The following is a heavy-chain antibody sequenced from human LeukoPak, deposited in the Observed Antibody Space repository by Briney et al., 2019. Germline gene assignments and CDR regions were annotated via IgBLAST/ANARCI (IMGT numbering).Heavy chain of an antibody. Sequence: SETLSLTCAVSGGSISSGGYSWSWIRQPPGKGLEWIGYIYHSGSTYYNPSLKSRVTISVDRSKNQFSLKLSSVTAADTAVYYCARGVYCSGGSCRNYFDYWGQGTLVTVSS. D-gene: IGHD2-15*01. CDR3: ARGVYCSGGSCRNYFDY. CDR1: GGSISSGGYS. V-gene: IGHV4-30-2*01. J-gene: IGHJ4*02. CDR2: IYHSGST.